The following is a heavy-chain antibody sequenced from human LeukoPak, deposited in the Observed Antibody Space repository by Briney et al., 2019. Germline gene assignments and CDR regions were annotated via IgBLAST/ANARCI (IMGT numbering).Heavy chain of an antibody. Sequence: PGGSLRLSCAASGFTFSDYYMSWIRQPPGKGLEWVSYISSSSSYTNYAASVKGRFTISRDNAKNSLYLQMNSLRAEDTAVYYCARLSVYDYPLPDYWGQGTLVTVSS. V-gene: IGHV3-11*06. J-gene: IGHJ4*02. CDR1: GFTFSDYY. CDR2: ISSSSSYT. CDR3: ARLSVYDYPLPDY. D-gene: IGHD5/OR15-5a*01.